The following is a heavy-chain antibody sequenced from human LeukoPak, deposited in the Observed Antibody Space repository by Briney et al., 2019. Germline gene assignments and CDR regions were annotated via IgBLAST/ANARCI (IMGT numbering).Heavy chain of an antibody. CDR3: AKDSRGANFFGDFDY. CDR1: GFTFSSYG. D-gene: IGHD3-10*01. CDR2: IWYDGSNK. V-gene: IGHV3-33*06. J-gene: IGHJ4*02. Sequence: GGSLRLSCAASGFTFSSYGMHWVRQAPGKGLEWVAVIWYDGSNKYYADSVKGRFTISRDNSKNTVYLQVSSLRADDTAVYYCAKDSRGANFFGDFDYWGQGTLVTVSS.